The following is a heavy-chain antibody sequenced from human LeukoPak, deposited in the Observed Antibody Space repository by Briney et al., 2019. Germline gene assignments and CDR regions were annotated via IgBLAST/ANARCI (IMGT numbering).Heavy chain of an antibody. V-gene: IGHV4-59*01. Sequence: SETLSLTCTVSGGSISSYYWSWIRQPPGKGLERIGYIYYSGSTNYNPSLKSRVAISVDTSKNQFSLKLSSVTAADTAVYYCASRRGYSYGYLYWGQGTLVTVSS. CDR2: IYYSGST. J-gene: IGHJ4*02. CDR1: GGSISSYY. D-gene: IGHD5-18*01. CDR3: ASRRGYSYGYLY.